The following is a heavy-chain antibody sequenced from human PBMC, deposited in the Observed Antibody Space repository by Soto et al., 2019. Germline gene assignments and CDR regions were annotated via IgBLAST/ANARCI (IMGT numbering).Heavy chain of an antibody. D-gene: IGHD6-13*01. CDR3: ARGYSSSWYYYFEY. J-gene: IGHJ4*02. CDR1: GYTCTSYA. V-gene: IGHV1-3*01. Sequence: VKVSCKASGYTCTSYAMHWVRQAPGQRLEWMGWINAGNGNTKYSQKFQGRVTITRDTSASTAYMELSSLRSEDTAVYYCARGYSSSWYYYFEYWGQGTLVTVSS. CDR2: INAGNGNT.